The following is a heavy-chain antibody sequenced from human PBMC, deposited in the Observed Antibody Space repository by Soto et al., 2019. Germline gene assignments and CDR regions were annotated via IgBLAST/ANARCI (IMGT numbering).Heavy chain of an antibody. D-gene: IGHD3-3*01. V-gene: IGHV3-11*01. Sequence: PGGSLRLSCAASGFTFSDYYMTWIRQAPGKGLEWVSYISSSGDTIYYADSVKGRFTISRDNSENTLYLQMNSLRAEDTAVYYCAKLGSGNYYRVFDCWGQGTLVTVSS. CDR2: ISSSGDTI. J-gene: IGHJ4*02. CDR1: GFTFSDYY. CDR3: AKLGSGNYYRVFDC.